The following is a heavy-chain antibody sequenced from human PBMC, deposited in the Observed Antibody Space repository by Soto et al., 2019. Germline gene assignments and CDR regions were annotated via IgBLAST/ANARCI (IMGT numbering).Heavy chain of an antibody. V-gene: IGHV4-30-4*01. Sequence: SETLSLTCTVSGGSISSGDYYWSWIRQPPGKGLEWIGYIYYSGSTYYNPSLKSRVTISVDTSKNQFSLKLSSVTAADTAVYYCARANITMIVKIDYWGQGTLVTVSS. CDR1: GGSISSGDYY. CDR2: IYYSGST. D-gene: IGHD3-22*01. J-gene: IGHJ4*02. CDR3: ARANITMIVKIDY.